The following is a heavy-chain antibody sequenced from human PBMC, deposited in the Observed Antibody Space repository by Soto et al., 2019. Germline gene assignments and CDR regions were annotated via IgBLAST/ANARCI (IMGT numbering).Heavy chain of an antibody. V-gene: IGHV4-30-4*01. CDR1: GGSISSGDYY. D-gene: IGHD3-10*01. Sequence: SETLSLTCTVSGGSISSGDYYWSWIRQPPGKGLEWIGYIYYSGSTYYNPSLKSRVTISVDTSKNQFSLKLSSVTAADTAVYYCARAPRDVLWFGELLSFFDYWGQGTLVTVCS. J-gene: IGHJ4*02. CDR2: IYYSGST. CDR3: ARAPRDVLWFGELLSFFDY.